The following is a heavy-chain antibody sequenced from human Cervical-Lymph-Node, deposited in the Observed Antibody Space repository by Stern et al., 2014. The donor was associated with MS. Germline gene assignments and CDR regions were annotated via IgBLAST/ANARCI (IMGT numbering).Heavy chain of an antibody. CDR3: ATFTSAAGTFNH. V-gene: IGHV1-18*01. D-gene: IGHD6-13*01. J-gene: IGHJ4*02. CDR2: ISAYNGNT. CDR1: GYNTTSYG. Sequence: VQLVESGGEVKKPGASVKVSCKASGYNTTSYGFTWVRQAPGQGLEWMGWISAYNGNTNYAQKFQGRVTMTTDTSTSTAYIEVRSLRSDDTAVYYCATFTSAAGTFNHWGQGTLVTVSS.